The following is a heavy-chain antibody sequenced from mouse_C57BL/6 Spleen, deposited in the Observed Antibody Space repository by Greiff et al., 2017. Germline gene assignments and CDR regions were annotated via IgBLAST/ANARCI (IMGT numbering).Heavy chain of an antibody. CDR2: INPNNGGT. CDR1: GYTFTDYN. CDR3: ARGDYDGDYYAMDY. Sequence: EVKLMESGPELVKPGASVKMSCKASGYTFTDYNMHWVKQSHGKSLEWIGYINPNNGGTSYNQKFKGKATLTVNKSSSTAYMELRSLTSEDSAVYYCARGDYDGDYYAMDYWGQGTSVTVSS. D-gene: IGHD2-4*01. V-gene: IGHV1-22*01. J-gene: IGHJ4*01.